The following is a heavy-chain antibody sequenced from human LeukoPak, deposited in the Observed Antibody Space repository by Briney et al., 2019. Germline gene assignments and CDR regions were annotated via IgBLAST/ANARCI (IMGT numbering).Heavy chain of an antibody. Sequence: GGSLRLSCAASGFTFSSYGMSWVRQAPGKGLEWVSAISGSGGSTYYADSVKGRFTISRDNSKNTLYLQMNSLRAEDTAVYYCAKDGGVYSSSWSDYWGQGTLVTVSS. D-gene: IGHD6-13*01. CDR3: AKDGGVYSSSWSDY. CDR2: ISGSGGST. CDR1: GFTFSSYG. J-gene: IGHJ4*02. V-gene: IGHV3-23*01.